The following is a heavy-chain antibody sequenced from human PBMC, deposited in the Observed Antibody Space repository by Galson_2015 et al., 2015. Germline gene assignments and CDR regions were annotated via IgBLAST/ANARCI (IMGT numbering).Heavy chain of an antibody. CDR3: ARDDCNLSFDS. CDR2: ISAYNGNT. J-gene: IGHJ4*02. CDR1: GYTFTSYD. Sequence: SVKVSCKASGYTFTSYDIHWVRQAPGQGLEWMGWISAYNGNTNFAQSLQGKLTMTRDTSTTIAYMELRSLRSDDTAVYYCARDDCNLSFDSGGQGSLVTVSS. V-gene: IGHV1-18*01. D-gene: IGHD2/OR15-2a*01.